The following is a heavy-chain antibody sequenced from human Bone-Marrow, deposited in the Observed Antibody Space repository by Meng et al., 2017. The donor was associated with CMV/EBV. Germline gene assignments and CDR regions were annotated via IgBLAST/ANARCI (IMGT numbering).Heavy chain of an antibody. CDR1: GFTFCSYS. D-gene: IGHD5-18*01. Sequence: GGSLRLSCAASGFTFCSYSMNWVRQAPGKGLEWVSSISSSSRYIYYADSVKGRFTISRDNTKNSLYLQMSSLRAEDTALYYSARELVGVDTAMEDYWGQGTLVTVSS. CDR2: ISSSSRYI. J-gene: IGHJ4*02. V-gene: IGHV3-21*01. CDR3: ARELVGVDTAMEDY.